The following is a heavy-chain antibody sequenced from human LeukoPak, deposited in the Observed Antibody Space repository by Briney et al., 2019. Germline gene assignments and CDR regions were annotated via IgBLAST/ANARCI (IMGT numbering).Heavy chain of an antibody. V-gene: IGHV4-61*08. CDR3: AREVVVTAIQYFDY. J-gene: IGHJ4*02. CDR2: IYYSGST. CDR1: GGSISSGDYY. Sequence: SQTLSLTCTVSGGSISSGDYYWSWIRQPPGKGLEWIGYIYYSGSTNYNPSLKSRVTISVDTSKNQFSLKLSSVTAADTAVYYCAREVVVTAIQYFDYWGQGTLVTVSS. D-gene: IGHD2-21*02.